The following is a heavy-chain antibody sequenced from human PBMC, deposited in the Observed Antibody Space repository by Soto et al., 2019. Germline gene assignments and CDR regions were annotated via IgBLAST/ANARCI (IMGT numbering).Heavy chain of an antibody. CDR3: ARGYQPLLYDY. D-gene: IGHD2-2*02. J-gene: IGHJ4*02. V-gene: IGHV4-34*01. Sequence: SETLSLTCAVYGGSFSGYYWSWIRQPPGKGLEWIGEINHSGSTNYNPSLKSRVTISVDTSKNQFSLKLSSVTAADTAVYYCARGYQPLLYDYWGQGTLVTVSS. CDR2: INHSGST. CDR1: GGSFSGYY.